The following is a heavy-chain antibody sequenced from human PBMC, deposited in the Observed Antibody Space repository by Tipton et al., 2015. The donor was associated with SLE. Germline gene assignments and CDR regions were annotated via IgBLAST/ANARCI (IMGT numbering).Heavy chain of an antibody. V-gene: IGHV3-48*04. CDR3: ARVEIVGANYFDY. D-gene: IGHD1-26*01. J-gene: IGHJ4*02. CDR2: ISSSSSTI. Sequence: SLRLSCAASGFTFSSYSMNWVRQAPGKGLEWVSYISSSSSTIYYADSVKGRFTISRDNAKNTLYLQMNSLRAEDTAVYYCARVEIVGANYFDYWGQGTLVTVSS. CDR1: GFTFSSYS.